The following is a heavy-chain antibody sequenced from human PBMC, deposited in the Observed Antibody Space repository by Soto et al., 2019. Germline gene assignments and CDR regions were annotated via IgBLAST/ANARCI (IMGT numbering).Heavy chain of an antibody. D-gene: IGHD6-19*01. CDR3: ARGVAVAGRGFIRKYYFDY. CDR1: GYTFTSYG. V-gene: IGHV1-18*01. Sequence: QVQLVQSGAEVKKPGASVKVSCKASGYTFTSYGISWVRQAPGQELEWMGWISAYNGNTNYAQKLQGRVTMTTDTSTSTAYMELRSLRSDDTAVYYCARGVAVAGRGFIRKYYFDYWGQGTLVTVSS. J-gene: IGHJ4*02. CDR2: ISAYNGNT.